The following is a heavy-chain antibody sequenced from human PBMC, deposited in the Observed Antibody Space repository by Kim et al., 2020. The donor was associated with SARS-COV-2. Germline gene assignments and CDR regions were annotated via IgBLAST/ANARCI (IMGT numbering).Heavy chain of an antibody. V-gene: IGHV3-23*01. CDR1: GFTFSSYA. CDR3: AQGLYRSSNWASSFES. J-gene: IGHJ4*01. Sequence: GGSLRLSCAASGFTFSSYAFTWVRQPPGKGLEWVSSISAGGDATYYAYSVRGRFIISRDNSRNTLYLQMNSLRAEDTAVYYCAQGLYRSSNWASSFESWGHGTLVSVSS. CDR2: ISAGGDAT. D-gene: IGHD6-13*01.